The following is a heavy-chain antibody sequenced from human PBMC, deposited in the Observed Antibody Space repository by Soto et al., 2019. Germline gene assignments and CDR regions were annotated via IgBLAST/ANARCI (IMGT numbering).Heavy chain of an antibody. D-gene: IGHD6-13*01. CDR2: ISSSSSTI. CDR1: GFTFSSYS. Sequence: EVQLVESGGGLVQPGGSLRLSCAASGFTFSSYSMNWVRQAPGKGLEWVSYISSSSSTIYYADSVKGRFTISRDNAKNSLYLQMNSLRAEDTAVYYCARTMYSSSWYWFDPWGQGTLVTVSS. CDR3: ARTMYSSSWYWFDP. J-gene: IGHJ5*02. V-gene: IGHV3-48*01.